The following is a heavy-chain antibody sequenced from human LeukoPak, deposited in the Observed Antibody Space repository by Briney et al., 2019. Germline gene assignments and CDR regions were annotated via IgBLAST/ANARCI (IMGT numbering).Heavy chain of an antibody. CDR3: AKTHLLLWFGELVAFDI. J-gene: IGHJ3*02. CDR1: GFTFSSYA. Sequence: GGSLRLSCAASGFTFSSYAMSWVRQAPGKGLEWASAISGSGGSTYYADSVKGRFTISRDNSKNTLYLQMNSPRAEDTAVYYCAKTHLLLWFGELVAFDIWGQGTMVTVSS. V-gene: IGHV3-23*01. CDR2: ISGSGGST. D-gene: IGHD3-10*01.